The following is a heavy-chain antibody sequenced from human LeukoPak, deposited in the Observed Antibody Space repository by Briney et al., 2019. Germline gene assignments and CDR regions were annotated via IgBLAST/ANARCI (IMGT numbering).Heavy chain of an antibody. D-gene: IGHD3-22*01. V-gene: IGHV4-59*01. CDR1: GGSISSDY. Sequence: SQTLSLTCTVSGGSISSDYWSWIRQPPGKGLEWIGYIYYRGSTNYNPSLKSRVTISVNTSKNQFSLKLGSVTAADTAVYYCARLSGYSSGHYYSDYWGQGTLVTVSS. CDR2: IYYRGST. CDR3: ARLSGYSSGHYYSDY. J-gene: IGHJ4*02.